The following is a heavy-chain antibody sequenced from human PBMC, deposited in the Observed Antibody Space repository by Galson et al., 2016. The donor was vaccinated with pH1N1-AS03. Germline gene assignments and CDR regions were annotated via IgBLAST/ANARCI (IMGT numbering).Heavy chain of an antibody. CDR3: ARGLTYHFGSGRLCDD. CDR2: ISPIFGSA. CDR1: GGTLNNYA. Sequence: SVKVSCKASGGTLNNYAVNWVRQAPGQGPERMGGISPIFGSANHAQKFQGRVTITADIFTNTAYMELSGLSSEDTAVYYCARGLTYHFGSGRLCDDWGQGTLVTVSS. V-gene: IGHV1-69*06. D-gene: IGHD3-10*01. J-gene: IGHJ4*02.